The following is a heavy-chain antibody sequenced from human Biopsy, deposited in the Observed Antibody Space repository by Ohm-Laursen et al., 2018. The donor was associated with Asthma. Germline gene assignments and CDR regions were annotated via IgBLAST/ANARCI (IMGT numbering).Heavy chain of an antibody. CDR1: GGSISSGGYS. CDR2: IYLSGST. D-gene: IGHD5-24*01. J-gene: IGHJ4*02. CDR3: ARVKDGYNFDY. V-gene: IGHV4-30-2*01. Sequence: TLSLTCAVSGGSISSGGYSWSWIRQPPGKGLEWIGYIYLSGSTYYNPSLKSRVTISVDRSKNQFSLKLSSVTAADTAVYYCARVKDGYNFDYWGQGTLVTVSS.